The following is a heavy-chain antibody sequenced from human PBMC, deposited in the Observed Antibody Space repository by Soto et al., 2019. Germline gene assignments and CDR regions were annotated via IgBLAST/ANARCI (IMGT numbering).Heavy chain of an antibody. V-gene: IGHV3-30-3*01. CDR2: ISYDGSNK. J-gene: IGHJ4*02. CDR3: ARDGAAMGVGKIDY. Sequence: QVQLVESGVGVVQPGRSLRLSCAASGFTFSSYAMHWVRQAPGKGLEWVAVISYDGSNKYYADSVKGRFTISRDNSKNTLYLQMNSLRAEDTAVYYCARDGAAMGVGKIDYWGQGTLVTVSS. D-gene: IGHD5-18*01. CDR1: GFTFSSYA.